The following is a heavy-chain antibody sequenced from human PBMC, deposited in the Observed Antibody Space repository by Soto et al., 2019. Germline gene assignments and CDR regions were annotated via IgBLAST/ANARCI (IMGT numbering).Heavy chain of an antibody. CDR3: ARHLTYCSAGSCYSDFPYYGMDV. CDR1: GGSISSSSYY. Sequence: QLQLQESGPGLVKPSETLSLTCTVSGGSISSSSYYWGWIRQPPGKGLELIGSIFYSGSTDYNPSLKSRVTISVDKSKIPFSLKTSSVTAADTAVYYCARHLTYCSAGSCYSDFPYYGMDVWGQGTTVTVSS. V-gene: IGHV4-39*01. D-gene: IGHD2-15*01. CDR2: IFYSGST. J-gene: IGHJ6*02.